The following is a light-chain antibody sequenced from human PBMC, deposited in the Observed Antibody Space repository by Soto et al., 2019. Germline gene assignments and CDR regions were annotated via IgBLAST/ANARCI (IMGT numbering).Light chain of an antibody. J-gene: IGKJ1*01. Sequence: DIQMTQSPSSLSASVGDRVTITRRASQGISNYLAWYQQKPGKVPKLLIYAASTLQSGVPSRFSGSGSGTDFTLTISSLQPEDVATYYCQKYNSAPQTFGQGTKVDIK. CDR3: QKYNSAPQT. CDR2: AAS. V-gene: IGKV1-27*01. CDR1: QGISNY.